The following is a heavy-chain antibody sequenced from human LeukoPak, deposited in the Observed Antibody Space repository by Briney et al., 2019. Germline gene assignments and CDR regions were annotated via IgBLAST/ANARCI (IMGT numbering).Heavy chain of an antibody. CDR3: ARELHYYDSSGLSVY. J-gene: IGHJ4*02. CDR1: GFTFSSYG. V-gene: IGHV3-30*02. Sequence: GGSLRLSCAASGFTFSSYGTHWVRQAPGKGLEWVAFIRYDGSNKYYADSVKGRFTISRDNAKNSLYLQMNSLRAEDTAVYYCARELHYYDSSGLSVYWGQGTLVTVSS. D-gene: IGHD3-22*01. CDR2: IRYDGSNK.